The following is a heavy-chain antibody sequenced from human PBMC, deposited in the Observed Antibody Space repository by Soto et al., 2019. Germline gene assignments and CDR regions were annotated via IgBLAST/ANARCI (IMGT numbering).Heavy chain of an antibody. Sequence: GGSLRLSCAASGFTFSSYAMHWVRQAPGKGLEWVAVISYDGSNKYYADSVKGRFTISRDNSKNTLYLQMNSLRAEDTAVYYCARGPGYSGYATPPYFDYWGQGTLVTVSS. J-gene: IGHJ4*02. V-gene: IGHV3-30-3*01. D-gene: IGHD5-12*01. CDR1: GFTFSSYA. CDR2: ISYDGSNK. CDR3: ARGPGYSGYATPPYFDY.